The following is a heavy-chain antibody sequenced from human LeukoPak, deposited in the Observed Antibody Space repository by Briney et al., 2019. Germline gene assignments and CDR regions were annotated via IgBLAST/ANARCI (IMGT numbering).Heavy chain of an antibody. CDR2: ISTSSSTI. CDR1: GFTFSSYS. J-gene: IGHJ6*02. CDR3: ARDSRRYYYGSWSYYKEHYYYYGMDV. V-gene: IGHV3-48*01. Sequence: PGGSLRLSCSASGFTFSSYSMNWVRQAPGKGLEWVSYISTSSSTIYYADSVKGRFTISRDNSKNTLYLHMNSLRAEDTAVYYCARDSRRYYYGSWSYYKEHYYYYGMDVWGQGTTVTVSS. D-gene: IGHD3-10*01.